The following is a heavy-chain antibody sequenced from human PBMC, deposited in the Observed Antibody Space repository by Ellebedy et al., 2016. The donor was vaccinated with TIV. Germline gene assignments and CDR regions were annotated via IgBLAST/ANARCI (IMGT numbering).Heavy chain of an antibody. CDR2: ISRTDDST. Sequence: GGSLRLSXVASGFPFSNYVMSWVRQAPGKGLKWVSGISRTDDSTYYADSVKGRFTISRDDPKSTLYLQMNNLRAEDTAVYYCAKDRDDAGDFVFDSWGQGTLVTVSS. J-gene: IGHJ4*02. CDR1: GFPFSNYV. CDR3: AKDRDDAGDFVFDS. V-gene: IGHV3-23*01. D-gene: IGHD4-17*01.